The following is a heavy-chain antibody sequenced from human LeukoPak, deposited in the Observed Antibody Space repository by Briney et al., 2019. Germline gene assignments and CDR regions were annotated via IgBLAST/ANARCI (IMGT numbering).Heavy chain of an antibody. CDR3: ARDYADYVGYFFFDY. D-gene: IGHD4-17*01. Sequence: GRSLRLSCAPSGFTFNNYAMNSVRQAPGKGLEWVSSISGVGETTYYADSAKGRFTISRDNSQNTLYLQMNSLRAEDTAVYYCARDYADYVGYFFFDYWGQGTLVTVSS. CDR2: ISGVGETT. CDR1: GFTFNNYA. V-gene: IGHV3-23*01. J-gene: IGHJ4*02.